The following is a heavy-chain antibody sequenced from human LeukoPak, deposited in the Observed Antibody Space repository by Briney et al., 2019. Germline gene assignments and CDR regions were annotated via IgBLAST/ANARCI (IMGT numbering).Heavy chain of an antibody. CDR1: GGSISSSSYY. D-gene: IGHD6-19*01. V-gene: IGHV4-39*01. CDR2: IYYSGST. Sequence: PSETLSLTCAVPGGSISSSSYYWGWARHPPGEGLGWHGCIYYSGSTYYNPSLKSRVTISVDTTKNQYSLKLSSVTAADTAVYYCARHGGQWLVPVDYWGQGTLVTVSS. CDR3: ARHGGQWLVPVDY. J-gene: IGHJ4*02.